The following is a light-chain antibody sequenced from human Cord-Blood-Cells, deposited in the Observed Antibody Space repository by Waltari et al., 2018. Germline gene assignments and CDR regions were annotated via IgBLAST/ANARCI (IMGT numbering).Light chain of an antibody. CDR3: CSYAGSYTFV. J-gene: IGLJ1*01. CDR1: RSDAGRYSF. Sequence: QSALTHLRSVSGSPGQSVTISCTGTRSDAGRYSFFSWYQHHPGEAPKLMIYAVSKRPPGFPHRFSGSKSGNTASLTISGLQAEDEANYYCCSYAGSYTFVFGTGTKVTVL. V-gene: IGLV2-11*01. CDR2: AVS.